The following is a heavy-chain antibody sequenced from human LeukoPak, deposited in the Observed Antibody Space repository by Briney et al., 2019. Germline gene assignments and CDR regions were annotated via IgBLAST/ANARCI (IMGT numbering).Heavy chain of an antibody. Sequence: SETLSLTCAVSGYSISSSNWWGWIRQPPGKGLEWIGHVFYSGSANYNPSLKSRVTISVDTSKNQFSLKLSSVTAADTAVYYCARGPVAVGVGYWGQGTLVTVSS. V-gene: IGHV4-28*03. CDR3: ARGPVAVGVGY. D-gene: IGHD6-19*01. CDR1: GYSISSSNW. J-gene: IGHJ4*02. CDR2: VFYSGSA.